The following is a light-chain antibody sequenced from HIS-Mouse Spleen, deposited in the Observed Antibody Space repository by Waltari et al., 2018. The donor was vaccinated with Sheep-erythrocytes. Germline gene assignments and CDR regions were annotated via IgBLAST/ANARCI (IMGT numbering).Light chain of an antibody. Sequence: QSALTQPPSASGSPGQSVTISCTGTSSDVGGYNYVSWYQQHPGKAPKLMSYAVRTRPPGFPYRFSGSKSGNTASLTVSVLQAEEESDYYCSSYAGSNNWVFGGGTKLTVL. CDR2: AVR. V-gene: IGLV2-8*01. CDR1: SSDVGGYNY. CDR3: SSYAGSNNWV. J-gene: IGLJ3*02.